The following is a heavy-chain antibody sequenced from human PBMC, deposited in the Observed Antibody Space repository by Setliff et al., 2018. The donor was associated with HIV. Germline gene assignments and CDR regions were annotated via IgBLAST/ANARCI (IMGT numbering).Heavy chain of an antibody. J-gene: IGHJ4*02. Sequence: SETLSLTCTVSGGSISRGHLYWGWIRQPPGKGLEWIGSIFYTGSTYYYNPSLKSRVTISVDASNNQFSLKLSSVTATDTAVYYCARSPAAEGFWGQGTLVTVSS. V-gene: IGHV4-39*01. CDR1: GGSISRGHLY. CDR2: IFYTGSTY. D-gene: IGHD6-13*01. CDR3: ARSPAAEGF.